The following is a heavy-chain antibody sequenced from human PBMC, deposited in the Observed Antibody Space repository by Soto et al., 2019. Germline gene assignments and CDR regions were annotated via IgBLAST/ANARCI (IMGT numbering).Heavy chain of an antibody. Sequence: GGSLRLSCAASGFTFSSYAMSWVRQAPGKGLEWVSAISGSGGSTYYADSVKGRFTISRDNSKNTLYLQVNSLRAEDTAVYYCAKDRGGWQAAMVKTSAYWGQGTLVTV. J-gene: IGHJ4*02. V-gene: IGHV3-23*01. CDR2: ISGSGGST. CDR3: AKDRGGWQAAMVKTSAY. CDR1: GFTFSSYA. D-gene: IGHD5-18*01.